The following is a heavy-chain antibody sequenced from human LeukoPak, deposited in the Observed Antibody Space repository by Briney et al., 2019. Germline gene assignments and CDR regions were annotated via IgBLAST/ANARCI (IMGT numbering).Heavy chain of an antibody. J-gene: IGHJ4*02. CDR1: GFTFSSYA. CDR3: AKDFSRSVYGSAPY. D-gene: IGHD3-10*01. Sequence: PAGSLTLSCAASGFTFSSYAMSWVRQAPGKGLEWVSAISGSGGSTYYEDSVKGRFTISRDNSKNTMYLQMNSLRAEDTAVYYCAKDFSRSVYGSAPYWGQGTLVTVSS. V-gene: IGHV3-23*01. CDR2: ISGSGGST.